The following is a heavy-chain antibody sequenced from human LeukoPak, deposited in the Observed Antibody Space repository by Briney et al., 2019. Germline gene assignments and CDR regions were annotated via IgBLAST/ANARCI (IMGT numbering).Heavy chain of an antibody. Sequence: GASVKVSCKPSGYTFTDYYIHWVRQAPRQGLEWMGWINPNSGGTNFAQKFQGRVTMTRDTSINTAYMEMSRLTFDDTAVYYCASEVTTVTTRFDPWGQGTLVAVSS. CDR3: ASEVTTVTTRFDP. CDR2: INPNSGGT. V-gene: IGHV1-2*02. J-gene: IGHJ5*02. CDR1: GYTFTDYY. D-gene: IGHD4-17*01.